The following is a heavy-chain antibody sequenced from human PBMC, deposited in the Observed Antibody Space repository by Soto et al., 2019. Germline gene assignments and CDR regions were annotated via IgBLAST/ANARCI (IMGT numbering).Heavy chain of an antibody. CDR1: GFNFSKFG. J-gene: IGHJ4*01. Sequence: QAHLVESGGRVVQPGRSLRLSCAASGFNFSKFGMSWVRQAPGKGLEWVAVIWYDGSQKYYADSVKGRFTISRDNSNNTLYLQMSSLRAEDTAVYYCAKEVWGLYTFGRPLDNWGHGTLVTVSS. D-gene: IGHD3-16*01. V-gene: IGHV3-33*07. CDR2: IWYDGSQK. CDR3: AKEVWGLYTFGRPLDN.